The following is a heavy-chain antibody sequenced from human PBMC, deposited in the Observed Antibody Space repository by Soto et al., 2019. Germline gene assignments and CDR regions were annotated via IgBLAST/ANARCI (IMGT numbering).Heavy chain of an antibody. D-gene: IGHD3-3*01. V-gene: IGHV3-23*01. J-gene: IGHJ4*02. CDR1: GFTFSSYA. Sequence: GSLRLSCAASGFTFSSYAMSWVRQAPGKGLEWVSAISGSGGSTYYADSVKGRFTISRDNSKNTLYLQMNSLRAEDTAVYYCAKEFLYYDFWSGYINAIDYWGQGTLVTVSS. CDR2: ISGSGGST. CDR3: AKEFLYYDFWSGYINAIDY.